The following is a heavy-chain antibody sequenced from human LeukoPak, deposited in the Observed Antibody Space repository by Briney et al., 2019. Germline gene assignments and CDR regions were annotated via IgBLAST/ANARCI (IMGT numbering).Heavy chain of an antibody. D-gene: IGHD6-19*01. V-gene: IGHV1-2*02. J-gene: IGHJ4*02. CDR3: ARPLSSGWSYYSDY. Sequence: GASVKVSCKASGYTFTGYYMHWVRQAPGQGLEWMGWINPNSGGTNYAQKFQGRVTMTRDTSISTAYMELSRLRSDDTAVYYCARPLSSGWSYYSDYWGQGTLVTVSS. CDR1: GYTFTGYY. CDR2: INPNSGGT.